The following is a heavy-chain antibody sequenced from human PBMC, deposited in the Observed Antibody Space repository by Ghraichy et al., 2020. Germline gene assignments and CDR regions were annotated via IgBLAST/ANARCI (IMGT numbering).Heavy chain of an antibody. Sequence: GGSLRLSCAASGFTFSSYWMSWVRQAPGKGLEWVANINQDGSEKYYVDSVKGRFTISRDNAKNSLHLQMNSLRAEDTAVYYCARDSRPYGLDVWGQGTTVTVSS. V-gene: IGHV3-7*01. CDR3: ARDSRPYGLDV. CDR1: GFTFSSYW. J-gene: IGHJ6*02. CDR2: INQDGSEK.